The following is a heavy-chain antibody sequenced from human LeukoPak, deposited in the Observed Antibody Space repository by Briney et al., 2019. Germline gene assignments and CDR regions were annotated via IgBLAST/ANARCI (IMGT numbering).Heavy chain of an antibody. Sequence: PGGSLRLSCAASGFTFSNAWMSWVRQAPGKGLEWVGRIKSKTDGGTTDYAAPVKGRFTISRDDSKNTLYPQMNSLKTEDTAAYYCTTDHGTMVRGTLLYWGQGTLVTVSS. V-gene: IGHV3-15*01. CDR2: IKSKTDGGTT. J-gene: IGHJ4*02. CDR1: GFTFSNAW. D-gene: IGHD3-10*01. CDR3: TTDHGTMVRGTLLY.